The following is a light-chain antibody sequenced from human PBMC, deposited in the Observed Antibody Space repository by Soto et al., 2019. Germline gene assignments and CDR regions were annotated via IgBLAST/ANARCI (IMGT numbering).Light chain of an antibody. CDR2: GAS. CDR1: QSVSTN. Sequence: EIEMTQSPATLSVSPGERATLSCRASQSVSTNVACYQQKPGQAPRLLIYGASIMATTTPAKFSGSGSGTEFTLTISSLQSEDFAVYYCQHYNKWPPWTFGQGTKVDIK. CDR3: QHYNKWPPWT. V-gene: IGKV3-15*01. J-gene: IGKJ1*01.